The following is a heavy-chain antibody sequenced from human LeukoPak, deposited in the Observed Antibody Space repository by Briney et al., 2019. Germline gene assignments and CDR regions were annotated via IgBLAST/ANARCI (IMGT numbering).Heavy chain of an antibody. V-gene: IGHV4-30-4*01. CDR2: IYYSGST. D-gene: IGHD4-17*01. Sequence: SETLSLTCTVSGGSISSGDYYWSWIRQPPGKGLEWIGYIYYSGSTYYNPSLKSRATISVDTSKNQFSLKLSSVTAADTAVYYCARGGDYGDYSNSFDYWGQGTLVTVSS. J-gene: IGHJ4*02. CDR1: GGSISSGDYY. CDR3: ARGGDYGDYSNSFDY.